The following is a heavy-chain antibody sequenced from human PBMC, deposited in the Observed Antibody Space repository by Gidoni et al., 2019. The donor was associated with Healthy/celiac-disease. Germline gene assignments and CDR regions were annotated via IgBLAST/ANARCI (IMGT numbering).Heavy chain of an antibody. D-gene: IGHD1-7*01. CDR3: ARVWNWDDAFDI. Sequence: EVQLVESGGGLVQPGGSLRLSCAASGFTFSSYWMHWFRQAPGKGLVWVSRINSDGSSTSYADSVKGRFTISRDNAKNTLYLQMNSLRAEDTAVYYCARVWNWDDAFDIWGQGTMVTVSS. J-gene: IGHJ3*02. CDR2: INSDGSST. CDR1: GFTFSSYW. V-gene: IGHV3-74*01.